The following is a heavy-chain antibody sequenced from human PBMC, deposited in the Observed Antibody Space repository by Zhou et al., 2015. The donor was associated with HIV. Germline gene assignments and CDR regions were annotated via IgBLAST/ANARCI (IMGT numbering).Heavy chain of an antibody. CDR3: ARVMRAYCGGDCYHWYFDL. J-gene: IGHJ2*01. CDR2: ISSGGSTI. D-gene: IGHD2-21*02. Sequence: QVQLVESGGGLVKPGGSLRLSCAVSGFTFSDYYMTWIRQAPGKGLEWLSYISSGGSTIYYGDSVKGRFTISRDNAKKSLYLQMNRLRAEDTAVYYCARVMRAYCGGDCYHWYFDLWGRGTLVTVSS. CDR1: GFTFSDYY. V-gene: IGHV3-11*01.